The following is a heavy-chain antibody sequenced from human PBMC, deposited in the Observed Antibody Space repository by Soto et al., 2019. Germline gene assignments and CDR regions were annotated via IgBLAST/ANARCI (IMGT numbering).Heavy chain of an antibody. CDR1: GFSLSTSGVG. CDR2: IYWDDDK. V-gene: IGHV2-5*02. J-gene: IGHJ4*02. Sequence: SGPTLVNPTQTLTLTCTFSGFSLSTSGVGVGWIRQPPGKALEWLALIYWDDDKRYSPSLKSRLTITKDTSKNQVVLTMTNMDPVDTATYYCAHSRREPSYGDYYPEIDYWGQGTLVTVSS. CDR3: AHSRREPSYGDYYPEIDY. D-gene: IGHD4-17*01.